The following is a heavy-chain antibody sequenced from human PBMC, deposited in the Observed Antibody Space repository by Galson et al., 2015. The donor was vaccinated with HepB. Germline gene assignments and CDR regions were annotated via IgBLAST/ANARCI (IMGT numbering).Heavy chain of an antibody. J-gene: IGHJ3*02. V-gene: IGHV2-26*01. D-gene: IGHD5-18*01. Sequence: PALVKPTQTLTLTCTVSGFSLSNARMGVSWIRQPPGKALEWLAHIFSNDEKSYSTSLKSRLTISKDTSKSQEVLTMTNMDPVDTATYYCARIRSSYGITREAFDIWGQGTMVTVSS. CDR2: IFSNDEK. CDR1: GFSLSNARMG. CDR3: ARIRSSYGITREAFDI.